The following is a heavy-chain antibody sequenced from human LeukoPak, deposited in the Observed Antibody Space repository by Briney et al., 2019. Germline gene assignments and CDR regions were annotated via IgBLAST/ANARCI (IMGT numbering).Heavy chain of an antibody. Sequence: GGSLRLSCAASGFTFSNAWMSWVRQAPGKGLEWVGRIKSKTDGGTTDYAAPVKGRFTISRDDSKNTLYLQTNSLKTEDTAVYYCTTDVLLYSGDYYMDVWGKGTTVTVSS. V-gene: IGHV3-15*01. CDR1: GFTFSNAW. J-gene: IGHJ6*03. D-gene: IGHD2-15*01. CDR3: TTDVLLYSGDYYMDV. CDR2: IKSKTDGGTT.